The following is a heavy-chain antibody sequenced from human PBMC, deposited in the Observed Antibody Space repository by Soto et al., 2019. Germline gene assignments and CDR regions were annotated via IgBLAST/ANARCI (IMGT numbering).Heavy chain of an antibody. V-gene: IGHV3-33*01. J-gene: IGHJ4*02. D-gene: IGHD3-16*02. CDR2: IWYDGSNK. CDR3: ARDGAFGGVIVQYYFDY. Sequence: GGSLRLSCAASGFTFSSYGMHWVRQAPGKGLEWVAVIWYDGSNKYSADSVKGRFTISRDNSKNTLYLQMNSLRAEDTAVYYCARDGAFGGVIVQYYFDYWGQGTLVTVSS. CDR1: GFTFSSYG.